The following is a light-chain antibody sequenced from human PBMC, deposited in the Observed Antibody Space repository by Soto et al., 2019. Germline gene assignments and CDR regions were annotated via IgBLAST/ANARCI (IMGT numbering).Light chain of an antibody. J-gene: IGKJ1*01. V-gene: IGKV1-5*01. CDR3: QQCFWHWT. CDR2: AAS. CDR1: QNTGTS. Sequence: DIQMTQCPSTLSASVGDRVTITWRASQNTGTSLAWHQQTPGKAPQLLISAASTLESGAPSRFGGTGSGTEFTLSITRLQPDDFATYYRQQCFWHWTFGQGTKV.